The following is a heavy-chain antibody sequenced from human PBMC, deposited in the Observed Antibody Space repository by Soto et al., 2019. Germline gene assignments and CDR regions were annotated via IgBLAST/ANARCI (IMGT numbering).Heavy chain of an antibody. CDR3: ALENASWNNAFYI. Sequence: QVQLQESGPGLVKPSETLSLICNVSGGSINSGSFYWSWIRQPPGKGLEWIGYIFYSGSTKYNPSLESRTTILVDPSRTQFPLTLPSVTAADSAVSYCALENASWNNAFYIWVQGTLVTVSS. CDR1: GGSINSGSFY. D-gene: IGHD1-1*01. J-gene: IGHJ3*02. CDR2: IFYSGST. V-gene: IGHV4-61*01.